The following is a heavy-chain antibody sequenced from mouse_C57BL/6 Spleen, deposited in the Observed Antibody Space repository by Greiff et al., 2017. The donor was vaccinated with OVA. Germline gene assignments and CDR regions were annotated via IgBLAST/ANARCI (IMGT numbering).Heavy chain of an antibody. CDR2: ILPGSGST. V-gene: IGHV1-9*01. D-gene: IGHD1-1*01. CDR3: ARRTVGGYFDV. Sequence: VQLQQSGAELMKPGASVKLSCKATGYTFTGYWIEWVKQRPGHGLEWIGEILPGSGSTNSNEKFKGKATFTADTSSNTAYMQRSSLTTEDSAIYYCARRTVGGYFDVWGTGTTVTVSS. CDR1: GYTFTGYW. J-gene: IGHJ1*03.